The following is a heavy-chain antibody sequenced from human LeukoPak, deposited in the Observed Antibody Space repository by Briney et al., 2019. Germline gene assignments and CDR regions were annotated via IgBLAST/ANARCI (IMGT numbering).Heavy chain of an antibody. CDR1: GFTFSSYA. CDR2: ISYDGSNK. Sequence: GGSLRLSCAASGFTFSSYAMHWVRQAPGKGLEWVAVISYDGSNKYYADSVKGRYTISRDNSKNTLYLQMNSLRAEDTAVYYCANPSGYSGEDFDYWGQGTLVTVSS. V-gene: IGHV3-30-3*01. D-gene: IGHD5-12*01. J-gene: IGHJ4*02. CDR3: ANPSGYSGEDFDY.